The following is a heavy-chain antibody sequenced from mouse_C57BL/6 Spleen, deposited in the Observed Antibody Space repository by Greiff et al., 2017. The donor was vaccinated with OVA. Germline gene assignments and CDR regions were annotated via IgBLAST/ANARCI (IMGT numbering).Heavy chain of an antibody. CDR1: GYTFTSYW. J-gene: IGHJ1*03. CDR3: AGYYGSSYRYFDV. D-gene: IGHD1-1*01. CDR2: IDPSDSYT. Sequence: QVQLQQPGAELVMPGASVKLSCKASGYTFTSYWMHWVKQRPGQGLEWIGEIDPSDSYTNYNHKFKGKSTLTVDKSSITAYMQLSSLTSEDSAVYYCAGYYGSSYRYFDVWGTGTTVTVSS. V-gene: IGHV1-69*01.